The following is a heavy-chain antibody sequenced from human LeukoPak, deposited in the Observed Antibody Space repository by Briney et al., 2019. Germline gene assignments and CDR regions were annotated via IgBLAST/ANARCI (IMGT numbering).Heavy chain of an antibody. V-gene: IGHV3-30*02. D-gene: IGHD3-10*01. Sequence: GGSLRLSCAASGFTFSSYGMHWVRQAPGKGLEWVAFIRYDGSNKYYADSVKGRFTISRDNSKSTLYLQMNSLRAEDTAVYYCAKFGGSGSGGLSHFDYWGQGTLVTVSS. CDR2: IRYDGSNK. J-gene: IGHJ4*02. CDR1: GFTFSSYG. CDR3: AKFGGSGSGGLSHFDY.